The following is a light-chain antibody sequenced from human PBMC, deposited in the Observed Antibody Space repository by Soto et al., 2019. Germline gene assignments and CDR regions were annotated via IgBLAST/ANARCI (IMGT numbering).Light chain of an antibody. J-gene: IGKJ1*01. CDR1: QSISSW. V-gene: IGKV1-5*03. CDR3: QQYNEWPET. CDR2: KAS. Sequence: DIQMTQSPSTLSASVGDKVTITCRASQSISSWLAWYQQKPGKAPKLLIYKASTLESGVPSNFSGSGSGTEFTLIISSLQSEDFAVYYCQQYNEWPETFGHGTKVDIK.